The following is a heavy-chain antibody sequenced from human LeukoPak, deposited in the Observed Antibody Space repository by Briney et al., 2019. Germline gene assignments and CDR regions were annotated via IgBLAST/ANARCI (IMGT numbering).Heavy chain of an antibody. D-gene: IGHD4-23*01. CDR1: GFTFSSYA. CDR2: ISYDGSNK. Sequence: GGSLRLSCAASGFTFSSYAMSWVRQAPGKGLEWVAVISYDGSNKYYVDSVKGRFTISRDNSKNTLYLQMSSLRAEDTAVYYCTRGTNDYGGIERKKPFDYWGQGTLVTVSS. J-gene: IGHJ4*02. V-gene: IGHV3-30-3*01. CDR3: TRGTNDYGGIERKKPFDY.